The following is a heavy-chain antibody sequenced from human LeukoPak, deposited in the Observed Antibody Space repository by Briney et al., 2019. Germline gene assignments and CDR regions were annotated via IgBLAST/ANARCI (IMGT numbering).Heavy chain of an antibody. CDR3: ARLVGGITIFGVVKPADFFDY. CDR1: GYNFSTYW. D-gene: IGHD3-3*01. Sequence: GESLKISCKGSGYNFSTYWIGWLRQMPGKGLEWMGIFNPGDSDTRYTPSFQGQVTISVDKSITTAYLQWSSLKASDTAMYYCARLVGGITIFGVVKPADFFDYWGQGTLVTVSS. J-gene: IGHJ4*02. CDR2: FNPGDSDT. V-gene: IGHV5-51*01.